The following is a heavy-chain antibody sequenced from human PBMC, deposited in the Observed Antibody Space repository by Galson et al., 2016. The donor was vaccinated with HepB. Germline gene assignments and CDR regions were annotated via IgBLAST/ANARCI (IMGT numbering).Heavy chain of an antibody. J-gene: IGHJ6*02. Sequence: SLRLSCAASGFSFRNYWMYWVRQAPGKGLVWVSRIISDGSYTNYADSVKGRFTISRDNAKSTLYLQMNSLRADDTAVYYCARGGAASGYYYGMDVWGPGTTVTVSS. CDR3: ARGGAASGYYYGMDV. D-gene: IGHD6-13*01. CDR1: GFSFRNYW. V-gene: IGHV3-74*01. CDR2: IISDGSYT.